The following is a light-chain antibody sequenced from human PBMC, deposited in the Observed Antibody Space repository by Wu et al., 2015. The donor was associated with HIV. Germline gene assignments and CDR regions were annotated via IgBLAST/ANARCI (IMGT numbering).Light chain of an antibody. CDR3: QQLNSYPLT. CDR2: AAS. Sequence: DIQLTQSPSFLSASVGDRVTITCRASQAINSYVAWYQQKPGKAPKLLIYAASTLHSGVPSRFSGSGSGTEFTLTISSLQPEDFATYSCQQLNSYPLTFGGGTKVEIK. V-gene: IGKV1-9*01. J-gene: IGKJ4*01. CDR1: QAINSY.